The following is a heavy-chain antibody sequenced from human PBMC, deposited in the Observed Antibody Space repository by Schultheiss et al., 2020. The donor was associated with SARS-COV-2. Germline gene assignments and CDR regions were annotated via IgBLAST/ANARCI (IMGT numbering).Heavy chain of an antibody. J-gene: IGHJ4*02. Sequence: GGSLRLSCAASGFTFSSYAMSWVRQAPGKGLEWVSAISGSGGSTYYADSVKGRFTISRDNSKNTLYLQMNSLKTEDTAVYYCTRGDTAMANLDYWGQGTLVTVSS. CDR2: ISGSGGST. V-gene: IGHV3-23*01. D-gene: IGHD5-18*01. CDR3: TRGDTAMANLDY. CDR1: GFTFSSYA.